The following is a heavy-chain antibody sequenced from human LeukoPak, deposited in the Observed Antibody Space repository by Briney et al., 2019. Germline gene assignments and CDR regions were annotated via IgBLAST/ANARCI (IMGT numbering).Heavy chain of an antibody. J-gene: IGHJ4*02. CDR2: ISGSGAST. CDR3: AKDLGDSSGFYGDY. V-gene: IGHV3-23*01. D-gene: IGHD3-22*01. CDR1: GFTFTSYA. Sequence: GGSLRLSCAASGFTFTSYAMSWVRQAPGKGLEWVSAISGSGASTNYADSVKGRFTISRDNSKNTLYLQMNSLRAEDTAVYYCAKDLGDSSGFYGDYWGQGTLVTVSS.